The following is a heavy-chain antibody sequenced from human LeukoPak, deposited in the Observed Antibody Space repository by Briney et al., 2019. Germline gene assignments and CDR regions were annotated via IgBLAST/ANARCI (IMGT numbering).Heavy chain of an antibody. CDR1: GFTFSNFW. D-gene: IGHD2-15*01. CDR3: ARDYCSGVTCYSGY. Sequence: GGPLRLSCVASGFTFSNFWMSWVRQAPGRGLEWVANIKQAGNEKYYMDSVKGRFTISRDNAKNSVFLQMNSLRAEDTAVYYCARDYCSGVTCYSGYWGQGTLVTVSS. J-gene: IGHJ4*02. CDR2: IKQAGNEK. V-gene: IGHV3-7*05.